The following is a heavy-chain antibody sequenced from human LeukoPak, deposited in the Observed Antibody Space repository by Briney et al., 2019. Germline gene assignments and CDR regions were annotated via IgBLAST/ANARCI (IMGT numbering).Heavy chain of an antibody. D-gene: IGHD2-21*02. CDR1: GFTFSSYG. J-gene: IGHJ3*02. Sequence: GGSLRLSCAASGFTFSSYGMHWVRQALGKGLEWVSFIRYDGSNTFYADSVQGRFTISRDNSKNTLYLQMNSLRTEDTAVYYCAKDPAARPLRLITDDAFDIWGQGTMVTVSS. CDR3: AKDPAARPLRLITDDAFDI. CDR2: IRYDGSNT. V-gene: IGHV3-30*02.